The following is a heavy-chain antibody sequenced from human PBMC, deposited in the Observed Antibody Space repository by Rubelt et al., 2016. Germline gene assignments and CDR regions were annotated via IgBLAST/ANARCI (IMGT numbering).Heavy chain of an antibody. D-gene: IGHD5-18*01. CDR3: ARWRTAMVGPYFDY. CDR2: IWYDGSNK. Sequence: QVQLVESGGGVVQPGRSLRLSCAASGFTFSSYGMHWVRQAPGKGLEWVAVIWYDGSNKYYADSVKGRFTISRDNSKNTLYLQMNSLRAEDTAVYYCARWRTAMVGPYFDYWGQGTLVTVSS. CDR1: GFTFSSYG. V-gene: IGHV3-33*01. J-gene: IGHJ4*02.